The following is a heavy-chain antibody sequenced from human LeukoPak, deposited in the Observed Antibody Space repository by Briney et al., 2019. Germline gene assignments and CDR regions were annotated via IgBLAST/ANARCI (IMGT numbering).Heavy chain of an antibody. Sequence: ASVKVSCKASGGTFSSYAISWVRQAPGQGLEWMGGIIPIFGTANYAQKFQGRVTITTDESTSTAYMELSSLRSEDTAVYYCARGGPYSSSWDNWFDPWGQGTLVTVSS. D-gene: IGHD6-13*01. J-gene: IGHJ5*02. CDR1: GGTFSSYA. V-gene: IGHV1-69*05. CDR2: IIPIFGTA. CDR3: ARGGPYSSSWDNWFDP.